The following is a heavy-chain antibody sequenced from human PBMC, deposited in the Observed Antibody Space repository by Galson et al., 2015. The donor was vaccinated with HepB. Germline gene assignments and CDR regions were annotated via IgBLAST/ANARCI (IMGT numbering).Heavy chain of an antibody. V-gene: IGHV3-30*18. CDR1: GFTSSSYG. D-gene: IGHD3-9*01. CDR3: AKAQDYDILTGYYRGYAFDI. J-gene: IGHJ3*02. Sequence: SLRLSCAASGFTSSSYGMHWVRQAPGKGLEWVAVISYDGSNKYYADSVKGRFTISRDNSKNTLYLQMNSLRAEDTAVYYCAKAQDYDILTGYYRGYAFDIWGQGTMVTVSS. CDR2: ISYDGSNK.